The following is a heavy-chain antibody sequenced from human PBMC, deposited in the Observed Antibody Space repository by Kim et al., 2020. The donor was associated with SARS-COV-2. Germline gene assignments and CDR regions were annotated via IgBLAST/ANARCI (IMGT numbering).Heavy chain of an antibody. CDR1: GFTFSSYG. CDR3: AKDQSRYYYYGMDV. CDR2: IWYDGSNK. V-gene: IGHV3-33*06. Sequence: GGSLRLSCAASGFTFSSYGMHWVRQAPGKGLEWVAVIWYDGSNKYYADSVKGRFTISRDNSKNTLYLQMNSLRAEDTAVYYCAKDQSRYYYYGMDVWGQGTTVTVSS. J-gene: IGHJ6*02.